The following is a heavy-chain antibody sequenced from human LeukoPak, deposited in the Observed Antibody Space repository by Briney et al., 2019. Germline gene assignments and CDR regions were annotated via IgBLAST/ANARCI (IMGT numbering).Heavy chain of an antibody. CDR2: VDYSGST. CDR3: ARHRGGWDAFDI. V-gene: IGHV4-39*01. CDR1: GGSIFIGSYY. Sequence: SETLSLTCTVSGGSIFIGSYYWGWIGQPPGKGLEWIGSVDYSGSTYYSPSLKSRVTVSVDTSKNQFSLKLSSVTAADTAVYYCARHRGGWDAFDIWGQGTVVPVSS. J-gene: IGHJ3*02.